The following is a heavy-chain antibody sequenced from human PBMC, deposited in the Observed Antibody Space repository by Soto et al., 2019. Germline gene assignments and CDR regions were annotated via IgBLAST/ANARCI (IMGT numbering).Heavy chain of an antibody. J-gene: IGHJ6*02. CDR2: ISYDGSNK. CDR3: AKDLFSVRGSSGYYYPAYDYYYYGMDV. CDR1: GFTFSSYG. D-gene: IGHD3-22*01. Sequence: GGSLRLSCAASGFTFSSYGMHWVRQAPGKGLEWVAVISYDGSNKYYADSVKGRFTISRDNSKNTLYLQMNSLRAEDTAVYYCAKDLFSVRGSSGYYYPAYDYYYYGMDVWGQGTTVTVSS. V-gene: IGHV3-30*18.